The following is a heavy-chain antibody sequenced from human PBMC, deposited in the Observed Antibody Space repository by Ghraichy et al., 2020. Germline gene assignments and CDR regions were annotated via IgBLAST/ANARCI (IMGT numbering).Heavy chain of an antibody. D-gene: IGHD2-2*01. CDR2: INQSGST. V-gene: IGHV4-34*01. J-gene: IGHJ4*02. Sequence: SETLSLTCAVYGGSFSGYFWGWIRQPPGKGLEWIGQINQSGSTKYNPSLKGRVTISVDMSKNQFSLELTSVTAADTAVYYCARGASKLGYCSGTSCPFDYWGRGTLVTVSS. CDR1: GGSFSGYF. CDR3: ARGASKLGYCSGTSCPFDY.